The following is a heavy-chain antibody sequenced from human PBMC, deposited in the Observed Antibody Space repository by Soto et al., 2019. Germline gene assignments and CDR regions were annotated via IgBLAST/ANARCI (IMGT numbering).Heavy chain of an antibody. Sequence: SLRLSCAASGFSFDDYAMHWVRQAPGKGLEWVSGISSSSGSMGYADSVRGRFTISRDNSKNTLYLQMNSLRAEDTAVYYCARGRYCSSTSCSFYGMDVWGQGTTVTVSS. J-gene: IGHJ6*02. CDR2: ISSSSGSM. CDR3: ARGRYCSSTSCSFYGMDV. D-gene: IGHD2-2*01. V-gene: IGHV3-9*01. CDR1: GFSFDDYA.